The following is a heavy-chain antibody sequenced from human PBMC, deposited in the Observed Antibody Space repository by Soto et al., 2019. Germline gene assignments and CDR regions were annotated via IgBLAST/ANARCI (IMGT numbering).Heavy chain of an antibody. CDR2: IIPMYGTV. V-gene: IGHV1-69*06. CDR1: GGTFSSYV. Sequence: SVKVSCKASGGTFSSYVISWVRQAPGQGPEWMGGIIPMYGTVNYAQNFQDRVTIVADTSTSTAYMELSSLRSEDTAVYYCARDLGGCSGGSCRYNWFDPWGQGTLVTVSS. CDR3: ARDLGGCSGGSCRYNWFDP. J-gene: IGHJ5*02. D-gene: IGHD2-15*01.